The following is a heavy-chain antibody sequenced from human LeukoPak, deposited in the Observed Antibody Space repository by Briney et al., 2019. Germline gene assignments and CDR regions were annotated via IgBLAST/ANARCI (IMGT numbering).Heavy chain of an antibody. CDR3: ARDSYSIY. V-gene: IGHV3-66*01. Sequence: GGSLRLSCVASGFTISSNYMNWARQAPGKGLEWVSIIHNGGNTYYADSVKGRFTISRDNSKNTLYLQMNSLRAEDTAVYFCARDSYSIYWGQGTLVTVSS. CDR2: IHNGGNT. D-gene: IGHD2-21*01. CDR1: GFTISSNY. J-gene: IGHJ4*02.